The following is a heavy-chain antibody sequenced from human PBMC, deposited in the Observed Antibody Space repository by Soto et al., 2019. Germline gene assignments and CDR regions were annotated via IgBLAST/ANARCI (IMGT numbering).Heavy chain of an antibody. CDR2: TYYSAGT. V-gene: IGHV4-39*01. CDR1: CGAVSSSSYY. J-gene: IGHJ4*02. D-gene: IGHD6-13*01. CDR3: ARHASRGYSSSWYFED. Sequence: PSETLSLTCNVSCGAVSSSSYYWCWIRQAPGKGLEWIVSTYYSAGTYYNPSLKSRVTTSMDASKNQFSLTVTSVTAADTAIYYCARHASRGYSSSWYFEDWGQGTPVTVSS.